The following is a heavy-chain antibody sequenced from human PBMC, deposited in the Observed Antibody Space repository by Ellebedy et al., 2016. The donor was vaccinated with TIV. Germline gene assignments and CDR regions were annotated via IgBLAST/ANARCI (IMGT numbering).Heavy chain of an antibody. CDR3: ATDGSYGDYRSPTHAFVM. CDR2: MRQDGNDK. V-gene: IGHV3-7*01. J-gene: IGHJ3*02. CDR1: RFSFSSYW. D-gene: IGHD4-17*01. Sequence: GESLKISCAASRFSFSSYWMSWVRQPPGKGLEWVANMRQDGNDKYYVDSVKGRFTISRDNAKNSVYLRMNSLRGEDTAVYYCATDGSYGDYRSPTHAFVMWGQGTLVTVSS.